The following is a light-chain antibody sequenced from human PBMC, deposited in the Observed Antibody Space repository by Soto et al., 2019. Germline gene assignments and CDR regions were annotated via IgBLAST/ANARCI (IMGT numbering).Light chain of an antibody. V-gene: IGKV3-20*01. CDR3: QQYARSPWT. CDR2: GAS. Sequence: EIVLTQSPGTLSLSPGERATLSCRASQSVSSSFLAGHQQKPGQPPRLLIYGASSRATGIPDRFSGSGSGTVFTLTISRREPEDFAVYYCQQYARSPWTFGQGTKVEIK. J-gene: IGKJ1*01. CDR1: QSVSSSF.